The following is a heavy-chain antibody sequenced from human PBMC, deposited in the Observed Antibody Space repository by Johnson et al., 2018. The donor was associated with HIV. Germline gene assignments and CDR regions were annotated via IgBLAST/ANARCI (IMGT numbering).Heavy chain of an antibody. Sequence: QVQLVDSGGGEVQPGGSLRLSCVASRFTFNSYDMNWVRQAPGMGLAWVAFIRYDGSSKYYADSVKGRFTISRDNSNNMLYLQMHRLRVEDTAVYYCANLIGGGFWGQGTMVTVSS. CDR3: ANLIGGGF. CDR2: IRYDGSSK. D-gene: IGHD3-16*01. V-gene: IGHV3-30*02. J-gene: IGHJ3*01. CDR1: RFTFNSYD.